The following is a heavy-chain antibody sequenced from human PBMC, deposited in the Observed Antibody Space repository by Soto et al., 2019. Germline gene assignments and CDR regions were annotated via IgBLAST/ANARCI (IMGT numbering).Heavy chain of an antibody. V-gene: IGHV1-18*01. D-gene: IGHD2-15*01. Sequence: QVQLEQSGAEVKKPGASVRVSCKASGYSFNDYGMSWVRQSPGQGLEWMGWIGPYEGVTNHAQTFQGRVTMTVDTSTTPAEMELRSLRSDDTAIYYCARFYCSVGSCYTCWHFDLWGPGTLVTVTA. CDR1: GYSFNDYG. CDR2: IGPYEGVT. J-gene: IGHJ2*01. CDR3: ARFYCSVGSCYTCWHFDL.